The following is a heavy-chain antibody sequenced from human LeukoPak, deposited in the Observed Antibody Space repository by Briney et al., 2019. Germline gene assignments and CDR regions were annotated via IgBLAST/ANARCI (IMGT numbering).Heavy chain of an antibody. CDR3: ARLRGLYSDTNRYQTALDC. CDR1: GFTFSSYG. D-gene: IGHD1-26*01. Sequence: GRSLRLSCAASGFTFSSYGMHWVRQAPGKGLEWVAVISYDGSNKYYADSVKGRFTISRDNSKNTLYLQMNSLRAEDTAVYYCARLRGLYSDTNRYQTALDCWGQGTLVTVSS. CDR2: ISYDGSNK. V-gene: IGHV3-30*03. J-gene: IGHJ4*02.